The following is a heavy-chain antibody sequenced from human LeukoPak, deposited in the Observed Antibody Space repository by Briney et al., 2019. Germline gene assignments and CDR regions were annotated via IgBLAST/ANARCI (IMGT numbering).Heavy chain of an antibody. D-gene: IGHD6-13*01. CDR3: AKDHGGIAI. CDR1: GFTFSSYG. V-gene: IGHV3-30*18. Sequence: PGRSLRLSCAASGFTFSSYGMHWVRQAPGKGLEWVAVISYDGSNKYYADSVKGRFTISRDNSKNTLYLKMNSLRAEDTAVYYCAKDHGGIAIWGQGTMVTVSS. J-gene: IGHJ3*02. CDR2: ISYDGSNK.